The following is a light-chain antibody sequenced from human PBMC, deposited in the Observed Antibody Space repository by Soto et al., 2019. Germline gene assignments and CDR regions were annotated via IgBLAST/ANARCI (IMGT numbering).Light chain of an antibody. CDR2: AVS. V-gene: IGLV2-11*01. J-gene: IGLJ3*02. CDR3: CSYAGSYTWV. CDR1: SSDVGAYNY. Sequence: QSALTQPRSVSGSPGQSVTISCTGTSSDVGAYNYVSWYQQHPGKAPKFMIYAVSKRPSGVPDRFSGSKSGNTASLNISGLQAEDEADYYCCSYAGSYTWVFGGGTKLTVL.